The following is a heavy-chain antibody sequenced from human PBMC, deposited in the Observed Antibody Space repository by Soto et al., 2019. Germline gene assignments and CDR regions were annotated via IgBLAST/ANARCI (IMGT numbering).Heavy chain of an antibody. Sequence: SETLYLTCTVSGGSISSYYWSWIRQPPGKGLEWIGYIYYSGSTNYNPSLKSRVTISVDTSKNQFSLKLSSVTAADTAVYYCARLIVPAASTVTTASSGFEYWGQGALVTVSS. D-gene: IGHD2-2*01. J-gene: IGHJ4*02. CDR2: IYYSGST. V-gene: IGHV4-59*08. CDR1: GGSISSYY. CDR3: ARLIVPAASTVTTASSGFEY.